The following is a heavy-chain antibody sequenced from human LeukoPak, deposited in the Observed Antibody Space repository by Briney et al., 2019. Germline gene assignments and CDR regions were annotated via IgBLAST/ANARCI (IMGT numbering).Heavy chain of an antibody. CDR2: IYPSNSDT. V-gene: IGHV5-51*01. J-gene: IGHJ6*02. Sequence: GESRKISCKGSGFSFINCWIGWVRQMPGKGLEWMGSIYPSNSDTRYSPSFQGQVTISADKSISTAYLQWSSLKASDTAIYYCARQAYCGGDCYFNYGMDVWGQGTTVTVSS. CDR3: ARQAYCGGDCYFNYGMDV. CDR1: GFSFINCW. D-gene: IGHD2-21*02.